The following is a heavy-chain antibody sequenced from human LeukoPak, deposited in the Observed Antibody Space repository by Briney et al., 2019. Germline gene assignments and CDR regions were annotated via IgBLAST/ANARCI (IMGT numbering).Heavy chain of an antibody. CDR3: ARDRITRDASDI. Sequence: SVQVSCKAPGDTFSSYAISWVRQAPGQGLEWMGGIIPIFGTANYAQKFQGRVTITTDESTSTAYMELSSLRSEDTAVYYCARDRITRDASDIWGQGTMVTVSS. V-gene: IGHV1-69*05. CDR2: IIPIFGTA. J-gene: IGHJ3*02. CDR1: GDTFSSYA. D-gene: IGHD3-16*01.